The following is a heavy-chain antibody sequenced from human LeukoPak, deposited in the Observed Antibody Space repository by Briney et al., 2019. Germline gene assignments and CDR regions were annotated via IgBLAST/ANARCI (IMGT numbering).Heavy chain of an antibody. J-gene: IGHJ3*02. CDR1: GGSISSSSYY. V-gene: IGHV4-39*07. D-gene: IGHD2-2*01. CDR3: ATPSRYCSSTSCYAFDI. Sequence: SETLSLTCTVSGGSISSSSYYWSWIRQPPGKGLEWIGEINHSGSTNYNPSLKSRVTISVDTSKNQFSLKLSSVTAADTAVYYCATPSRYCSSTSCYAFDIWGQGTMVTVSS. CDR2: INHSGST.